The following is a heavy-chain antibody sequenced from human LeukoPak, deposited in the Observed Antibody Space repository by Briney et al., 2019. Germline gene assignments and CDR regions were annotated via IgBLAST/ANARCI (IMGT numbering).Heavy chain of an antibody. Sequence: GGSLRLSCAASGFTFSTYSMNWVRQAPGKGLEWVSYISSTSINTIYYADSVKGRFTISRDNARNSLYLQMNSLRAEDTAVYYCARDANDYASPPDYWGQGTLVTVSS. D-gene: IGHD3-16*01. J-gene: IGHJ4*02. CDR3: ARDANDYASPPDY. CDR1: GFTFSTYS. CDR2: ISSTSINTI. V-gene: IGHV3-48*01.